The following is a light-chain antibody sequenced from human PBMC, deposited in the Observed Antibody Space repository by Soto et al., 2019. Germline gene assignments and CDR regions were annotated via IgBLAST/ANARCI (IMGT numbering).Light chain of an antibody. V-gene: IGKV1-39*01. Sequence: DIQMTQSPSSLSASVGDRVTITCRASQSINSYLKWYQQKPGKAPKVLIYAATTLQNGVPSWFSGSASGTDFTLTISSLQPEDFATYYCQQTYSTPFSFGQGTRLEIK. J-gene: IGKJ5*01. CDR1: QSINSY. CDR3: QQTYSTPFS. CDR2: AAT.